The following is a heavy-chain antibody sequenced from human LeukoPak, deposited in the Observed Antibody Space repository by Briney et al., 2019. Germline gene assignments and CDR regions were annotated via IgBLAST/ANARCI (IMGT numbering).Heavy chain of an antibody. CDR1: GFTFSSYS. D-gene: IGHD3-10*01. CDR2: INHSGST. J-gene: IGHJ4*02. Sequence: PGGSLRLSCAASGFTFSSYSMNWVRQPPGKGLEWIGEINHSGSTNYNPSLKSRVTISVDTSKNQFSLKLSSVTAADTAVYYCARLYYYGSGSYKWGQGTLVTVSS. V-gene: IGHV4-34*01. CDR3: ARLYYYGSGSYK.